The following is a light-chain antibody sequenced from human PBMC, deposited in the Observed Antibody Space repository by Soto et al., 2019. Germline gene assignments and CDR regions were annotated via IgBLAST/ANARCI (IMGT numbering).Light chain of an antibody. CDR3: QQYNNWPSWT. CDR1: QSVSSN. Sequence: EIVMTQSPATLSVSPGNRATLSCRASQSVSSNLAWYQQKPGQAPRLLIYAASTRATGIPARFSGSGSGTEFTLTISSLQSEDFAVYYCQQYNNWPSWTFGQGTKVEIK. J-gene: IGKJ1*01. V-gene: IGKV3-15*01. CDR2: AAS.